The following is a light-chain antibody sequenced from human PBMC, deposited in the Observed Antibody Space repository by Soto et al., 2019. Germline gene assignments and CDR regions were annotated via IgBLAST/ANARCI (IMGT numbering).Light chain of an antibody. Sequence: EIVMTQSPATLSVSPGERATLSCRASQSVSSNLAWYQQKPGQAPRLLIYGASTRATGIPARFNGSGSGKEFTLTISNLQSEDCAVYYCQQYNNWPPTFGQGTRLEIK. CDR2: GAS. CDR3: QQYNNWPPT. CDR1: QSVSSN. V-gene: IGKV3-15*01. J-gene: IGKJ5*01.